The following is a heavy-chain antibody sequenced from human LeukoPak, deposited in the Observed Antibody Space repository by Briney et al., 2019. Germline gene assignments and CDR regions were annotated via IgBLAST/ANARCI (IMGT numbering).Heavy chain of an antibody. V-gene: IGHV3-30*18. J-gene: IGHJ4*02. CDR3: AKDGPYTSSFDY. Sequence: GGSLRLSCAASGLSFSSYGMHWVRQGPGKGLEWVAAISPDGDNEYYADSVKGRITISRDDSKNTLYLQMNSLTSDDTAVYYCAKDGPYTSSFDYWGQGTLVTVSS. CDR1: GLSFSSYG. CDR2: ISPDGDNE. D-gene: IGHD6-13*01.